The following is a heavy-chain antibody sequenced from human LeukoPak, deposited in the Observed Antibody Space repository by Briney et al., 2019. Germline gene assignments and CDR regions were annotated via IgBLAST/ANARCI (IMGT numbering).Heavy chain of an antibody. CDR1: GGSVSDYS. D-gene: IGHD2-15*01. CDR3: ARQGGSCYAIDD. CDR2: INHSVNT. Sequence: SETLSLICGVYGGSVSDYSWSWIRQPPGKGLEFIGEINHSVNTNFNPSLKSRVTISVDTSKNQVSLRLSSVTAADTAVYYCARQGGSCYAIDDWGQGTLVTVSS. J-gene: IGHJ4*02. V-gene: IGHV4-34*01.